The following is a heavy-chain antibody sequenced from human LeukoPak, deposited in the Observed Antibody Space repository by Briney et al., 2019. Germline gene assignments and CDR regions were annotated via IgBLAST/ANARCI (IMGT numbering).Heavy chain of an antibody. V-gene: IGHV3-33*01. D-gene: IGHD3-10*01. CDR2: IWYDGSEK. Sequence: GGSLRLSCAASGFNFNDSGMHWVRQAPGKGLEWVAVIWYDGSEKYYADSVKGRLTISRDNPKNTLYMQMNSLRADDTAVYYCARDGYYGSGRPFDYWGQGALVSVSS. CDR1: GFNFNDSG. J-gene: IGHJ4*02. CDR3: ARDGYYGSGRPFDY.